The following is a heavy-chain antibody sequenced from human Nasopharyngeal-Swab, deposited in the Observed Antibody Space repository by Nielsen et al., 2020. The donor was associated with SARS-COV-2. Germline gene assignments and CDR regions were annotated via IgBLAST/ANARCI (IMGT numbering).Heavy chain of an antibody. CDR2: FDPEDGET. J-gene: IGHJ4*02. Sequence: ASVKVSCKVSGYTLTELSMHWVRQAPGKGLEWMGGFDPEDGETIYAQKFQGRVTMTEDTSTDTAYMELGSLRSEDTAVYYCATDLMVAARPWGSFDYWGQGTLVTVSS. CDR3: ATDLMVAARPWGSFDY. CDR1: GYTLTELS. V-gene: IGHV1-24*01. D-gene: IGHD6-6*01.